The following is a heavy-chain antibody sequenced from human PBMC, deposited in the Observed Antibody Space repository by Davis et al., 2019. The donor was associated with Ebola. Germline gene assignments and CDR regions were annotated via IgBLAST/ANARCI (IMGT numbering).Heavy chain of an antibody. Sequence: HSQTLSLTCAISGDSVAGGTGGWNWIRQSPSRGLEWLGRTYYSSKWYTGYAESVTSRINISPDTAKNQFSLHLNSVTPEDTAVYYCARGWLRSGLDVWGKGAAVIVSS. J-gene: IGHJ6*04. CDR3: ARGWLRSGLDV. CDR2: TYYSSKWYT. V-gene: IGHV6-1*01. CDR1: GDSVAGGTGG. D-gene: IGHD5-12*01.